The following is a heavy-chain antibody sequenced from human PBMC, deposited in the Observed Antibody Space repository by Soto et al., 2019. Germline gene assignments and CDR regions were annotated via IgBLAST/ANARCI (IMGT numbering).Heavy chain of an antibody. CDR2: IYYTGST. D-gene: IGHD2-15*01. J-gene: IGHJ5*02. CDR1: GGSISSYY. CDR3: ARASGCSGGSCAFDP. Sequence: QVQLQESGPGLVKPSETLSLTCTVSGGSISSYYWSWIRQPPGKGLEWIGYIYYTGSTNYNPSLKSRVTISVDTSKNQSSLKLSSVTAADTAVYCCARASGCSGGSCAFDPWGQGTLVTVSS. V-gene: IGHV4-59*01.